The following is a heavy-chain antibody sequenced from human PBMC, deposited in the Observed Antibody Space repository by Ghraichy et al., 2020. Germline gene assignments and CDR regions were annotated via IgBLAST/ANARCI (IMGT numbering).Heavy chain of an antibody. Sequence: GGSLRLSCEASGFTFNTHAMSWVRQAPGKGLEWVSAVSGSGGDTYYADSVKGRFTISRDNSKNTLYLQMNSLRAEDTAVYYCAKDRDRNWYFDYWGQGSLVTVSS. D-gene: IGHD1-1*01. CDR2: VSGSGGDT. CDR1: GFTFNTHA. V-gene: IGHV3-23*01. CDR3: AKDRDRNWYFDY. J-gene: IGHJ4*02.